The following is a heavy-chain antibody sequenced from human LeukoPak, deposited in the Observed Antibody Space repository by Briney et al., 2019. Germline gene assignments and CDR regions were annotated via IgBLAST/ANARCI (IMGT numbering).Heavy chain of an antibody. V-gene: IGHV4-39*01. D-gene: IGHD2-21*01. CDR1: GGSISSSSYY. J-gene: IGHJ5*02. CDR3: ARHVVIAAPTGGWFDP. CDR2: IYYSGST. Sequence: SETLSLTCTVSGGSISSSSYYWGWIRQPPGKGLEWIGSIYYSGSTYYNPSLKSRVTISVDTSKNQFSLKLSSVTAADTAVYYCARHVVIAAPTGGWFDPWGQGTLVTVSS.